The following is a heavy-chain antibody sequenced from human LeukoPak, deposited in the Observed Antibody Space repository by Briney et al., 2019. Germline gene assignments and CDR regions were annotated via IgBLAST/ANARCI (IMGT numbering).Heavy chain of an antibody. CDR2: ISSSSSTI. J-gene: IGHJ4*02. V-gene: IGHV3-48*01. CDR3: ARGSNWGGGDY. D-gene: IGHD7-27*01. CDR1: GFTFSSYS. Sequence: GGSLRLSCAASGFTFSSYSMNWVRQAPGKGLEWVSYISSSSSTIYYADSVKGRFTISRDNDKNSLYLQMNSLRAEDTAVYYCARGSNWGGGDYWGQGTLVTVSS.